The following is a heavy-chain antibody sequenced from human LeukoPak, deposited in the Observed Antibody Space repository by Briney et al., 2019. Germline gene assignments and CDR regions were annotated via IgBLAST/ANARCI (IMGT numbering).Heavy chain of an antibody. Sequence: ASVKVSCKASGYTFTSYYMHWVRQAPGQGLEWMGIINPSGGSTSYAQKLQGRVTMTRDMSTSTVYMDLSSLRSEDTAVYYCARVGAVAGHFDYWGQGTLVTVSS. CDR3: ARVGAVAGHFDY. V-gene: IGHV1-46*01. CDR1: GYTFTSYY. D-gene: IGHD6-19*01. J-gene: IGHJ4*02. CDR2: INPSGGST.